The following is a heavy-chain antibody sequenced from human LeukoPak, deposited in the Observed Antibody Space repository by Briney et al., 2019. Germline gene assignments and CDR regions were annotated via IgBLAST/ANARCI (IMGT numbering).Heavy chain of an antibody. CDR3: ARSPNFGEGPLGYYYYGMDV. V-gene: IGHV1-69*13. CDR2: IIPIFGTA. J-gene: IGHJ6*02. D-gene: IGHD3-10*01. CDR1: GGTFSSYA. Sequence: SVKVSCKASGGTFSSYAISWVRQAPGQGLEWMGGIIPIFGTANYAQKFQGRVTITADESTSTAYMELSSLRSEDTAVYYCARSPNFGEGPLGYYYYGMDVWGQGTTVTVSS.